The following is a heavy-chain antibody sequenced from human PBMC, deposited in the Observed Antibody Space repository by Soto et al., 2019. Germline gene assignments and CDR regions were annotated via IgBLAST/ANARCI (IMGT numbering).Heavy chain of an antibody. D-gene: IGHD1-1*01. J-gene: IGHJ4*02. CDR1: GYTFTTYG. Sequence: QVHLVQSGAEVKKPGASVKVSCKGSGYTFTTYGITWGRQAPGQGLERMGWISAHNGNTNYAQKLQGRVTVTRDTSTSTAYMELRSLRSADTAVYYCARGRYGDYWGQGALVTVSS. CDR3: ARGRYGDY. CDR2: ISAHNGNT. V-gene: IGHV1-18*01.